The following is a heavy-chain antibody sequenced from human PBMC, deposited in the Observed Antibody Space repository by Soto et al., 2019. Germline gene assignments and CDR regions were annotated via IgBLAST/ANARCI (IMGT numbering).Heavy chain of an antibody. Sequence: EVQLMESGGGLVQPGGSLRLSCAASGFTVTSNYMNWVRQAPGKGLEWVSVIYSGGNTYYADSVKGRFTISRDNSKNTLYLQMNSLRVEDTAVYYCAREQEQWLIRYIDLWGRGTLVTVSS. CDR1: GFTVTSNY. CDR3: AREQEQWLIRYIDL. CDR2: IYSGGNT. J-gene: IGHJ2*01. D-gene: IGHD6-19*01. V-gene: IGHV3-66*01.